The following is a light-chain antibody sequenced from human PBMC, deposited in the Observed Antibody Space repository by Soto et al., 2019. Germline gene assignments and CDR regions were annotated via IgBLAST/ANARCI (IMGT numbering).Light chain of an antibody. CDR1: SSNIGAGYD. V-gene: IGLV1-40*01. Sequence: QSVLTQPPSVSGAPGQRVTISCTGSSSNIGAGYDVHWYQQLPGTAPKLLIYGNSNRPSGVPDRFSGSKSGTSASLAITGLQAEDEADYYCQSYDSSLGLVVFGGGTKVTVL. J-gene: IGLJ2*01. CDR2: GNS. CDR3: QSYDSSLGLVV.